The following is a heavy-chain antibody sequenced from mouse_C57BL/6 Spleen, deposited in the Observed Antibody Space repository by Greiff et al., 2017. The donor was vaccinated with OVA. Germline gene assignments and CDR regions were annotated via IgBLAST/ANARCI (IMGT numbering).Heavy chain of an antibody. CDR3: ARGGGYGNYGY. D-gene: IGHD2-1*01. CDR2: ISYDGSN. V-gene: IGHV3-6*01. Sequence: DVQLQESGPGLVKPSQSLSLTCSVTGYSITSGYYWNWIRQFPGNKLEWMGYISYDGSNNYNPSLKNRISITRDTSKNQFFLKLNSVTTEDTATYYCARGGGYGNYGYWGQGTTLTVSS. CDR1: GYSITSGYY. J-gene: IGHJ2*01.